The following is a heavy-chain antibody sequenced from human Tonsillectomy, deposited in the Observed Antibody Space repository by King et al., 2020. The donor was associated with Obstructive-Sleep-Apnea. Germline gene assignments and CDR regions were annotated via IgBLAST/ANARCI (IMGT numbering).Heavy chain of an antibody. V-gene: IGHV5-51*01. CDR1: GYNFTSYW. CDR3: ARPLGGYYDGSGSRFDY. D-gene: IGHD3-22*01. J-gene: IGHJ4*02. CDR2: IYPSDSDT. Sequence: VQLVESGAEVKKPGESLKISCKGSGYNFTSYWIGWVRQMPGKGLEWMGIIYPSDSDTRYSPSFQGQVTISADKSISTAYLQWSSLKSSDTAIYYCARPLGGYYDGSGSRFDYWGQGTLVTVSS.